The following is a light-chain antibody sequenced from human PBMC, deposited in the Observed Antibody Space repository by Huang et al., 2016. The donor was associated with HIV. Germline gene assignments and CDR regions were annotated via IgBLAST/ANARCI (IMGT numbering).Light chain of an antibody. Sequence: EIVLTQSPATLSLSPGERATLSCRASQSVSTYLAWYQQKPGQSPRLLIHGASNRAPGIPTRFSGRGSGTDFTLTISSLEPEDFAVYYCHQRGDWPLTFGGGTKVEIK. CDR3: HQRGDWPLT. CDR2: GAS. V-gene: IGKV3-11*01. CDR1: QSVSTY. J-gene: IGKJ4*01.